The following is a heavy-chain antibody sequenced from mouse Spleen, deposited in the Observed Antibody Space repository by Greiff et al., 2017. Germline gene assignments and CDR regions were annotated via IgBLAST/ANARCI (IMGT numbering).Heavy chain of an antibody. D-gene: IGHD1-2*01. CDR1: GYTFTDYN. CDR2: INPNNGGT. CDR3: ARGPLSLLPYAMDY. J-gene: IGHJ4*01. V-gene: IGHV1-18*01. Sequence: EVKVVESGPELVKPGASVKIPCKASGYTFTDYNMDWVKQSHGKSLEWIGDINPNNGGTIYNQKFKGKATLTVDKSSSTAYMELRSLTSEDTAVYYCARGPLSLLPYAMDYWGQGTSVTVSS.